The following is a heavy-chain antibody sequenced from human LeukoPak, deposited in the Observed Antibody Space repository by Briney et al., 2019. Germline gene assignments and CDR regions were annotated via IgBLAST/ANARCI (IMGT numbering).Heavy chain of an antibody. CDR3: AKEAGSGWYYFDY. Sequence: GGSLRLSCAASAFTFSSYAMHWVRQAPGKGLEWVAVISNDATNKYYVDSVKGRFTISRDQAKNTLYLQMNSLRAEDTAVYYCAKEAGSGWYYFDYWGQGTLVTVSS. J-gene: IGHJ4*02. V-gene: IGHV3-30*04. CDR2: ISNDATNK. CDR1: AFTFSSYA. D-gene: IGHD6-19*01.